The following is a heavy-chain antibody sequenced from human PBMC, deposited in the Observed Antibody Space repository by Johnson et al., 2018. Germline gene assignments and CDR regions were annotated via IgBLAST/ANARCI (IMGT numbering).Heavy chain of an antibody. Sequence: QVQLVESGAEVKTPGSSVKISCKASRDTFVDYAITWVRQATGQGLAWMGGIIPLLVTPHYAQNFQGRITITAEESTSTVYMELSSLGSEDSAVYYCAGGYGDYEFGYYGMDVWGQGTTVTVYS. D-gene: IGHD4-17*01. J-gene: IGHJ6*02. CDR3: AGGYGDYEFGYYGMDV. CDR2: IIPLLVTP. CDR1: RDTFVDYA. V-gene: IGHV1-69*01.